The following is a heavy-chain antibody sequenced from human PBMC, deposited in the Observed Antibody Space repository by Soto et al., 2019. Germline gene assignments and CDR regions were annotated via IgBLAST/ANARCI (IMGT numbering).Heavy chain of an antibody. J-gene: IGHJ5*02. V-gene: IGHV1-18*01. D-gene: IGHD2-2*02. Sequence: QVQLVQSGAEVKKPGASVKVSCKASGYTFTSYGISWVRQAPGQGLAWMGWISAYNGNTNYAQKLQGRVTMTTDTSTSTAYMELRSLRSDDTAVYYCARGHCSSTSCYRGDWFDPWGQGTLVTVSS. CDR1: GYTFTSYG. CDR3: ARGHCSSTSCYRGDWFDP. CDR2: ISAYNGNT.